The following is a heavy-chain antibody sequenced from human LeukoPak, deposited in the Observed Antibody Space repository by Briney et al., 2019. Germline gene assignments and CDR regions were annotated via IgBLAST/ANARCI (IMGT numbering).Heavy chain of an antibody. CDR1: GGTFSSYA. Sequence: ASVKVSCKASGGTFSSYAISWVRQAPGQGLEWMGGIIPIFGTANYAQKFQGRVTITADESTSTAYMELGSLRSEDTAVYYCARESPSGSTYDYWGQGTLVTVSS. CDR2: IIPIFGTA. V-gene: IGHV1-69*13. CDR3: ARESPSGSTYDY. D-gene: IGHD3-3*01. J-gene: IGHJ4*02.